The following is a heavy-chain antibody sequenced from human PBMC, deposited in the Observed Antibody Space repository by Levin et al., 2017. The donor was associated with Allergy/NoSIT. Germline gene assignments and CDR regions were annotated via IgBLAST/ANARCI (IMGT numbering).Heavy chain of an antibody. CDR1: DDSLNSGNYY. V-gene: IGHV4-31*03. CDR3: ARDRRYCSGGGCLGSWYMDV. J-gene: IGHJ6*03. D-gene: IGHD2-15*01. CDR2: ISHSGSA. Sequence: SETLSLTCTVSDDSLNSGNYYWSWIRQQPGKGLEWIGFISHSGSAYYIPSLRSRVAISVDTSKNHFSLKLNSVTAADTAVYYCARDRRYCSGGGCLGSWYMDVWGRGTTVTVSS.